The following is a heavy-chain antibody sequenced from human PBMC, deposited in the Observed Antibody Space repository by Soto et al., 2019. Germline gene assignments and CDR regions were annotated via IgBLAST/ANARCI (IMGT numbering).Heavy chain of an antibody. J-gene: IGHJ4*02. D-gene: IGHD6-13*01. Sequence: EVHLLDSGGGLVQPGGSLRLSCAASGFTFSNYVMSWVRQAPGKGLEWVSSISGSGDNTYYADSVKGRFTISRDNSKNPIFLQMNSLRAEDTAVYYCAKLPSVLALGFDYWGQGTLVTVSS. CDR3: AKLPSVLALGFDY. V-gene: IGHV3-23*01. CDR1: GFTFSNYV. CDR2: ISGSGDNT.